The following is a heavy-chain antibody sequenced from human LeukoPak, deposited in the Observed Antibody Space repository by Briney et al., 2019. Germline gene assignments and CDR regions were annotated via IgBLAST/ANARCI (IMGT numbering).Heavy chain of an antibody. CDR1: GGSITQTNY. CDR3: ARGRLGYCSGGSCPPRFQH. Sequence: PSGTLSLTCDVSGGSITQTNYWTWVRQPPGKGLEWIGEVNLQGSTNYNPSLMRRVAISVDTSANHVSLQLTSVTAADTAVYYCARGRLGYCSGGSCPPRFQHWGQGTLVTVSS. J-gene: IGHJ1*01. D-gene: IGHD2-15*01. V-gene: IGHV4-4*02. CDR2: VNLQGST.